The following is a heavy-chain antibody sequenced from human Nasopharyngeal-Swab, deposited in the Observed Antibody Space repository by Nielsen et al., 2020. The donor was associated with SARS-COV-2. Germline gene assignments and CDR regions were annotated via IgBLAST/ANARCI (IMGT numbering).Heavy chain of an antibody. CDR3: ARDSTYYYDSSGSDGAFDI. V-gene: IGHV1-69*06. J-gene: IGHJ3*02. D-gene: IGHD3-22*01. Sequence: WVRQAPGQGLEWMGGIIPIFGTANYAQKFQGRVTITADKSTSTACMELSSLRSEDTAVYYCARDSTYYYDSSGSDGAFDIWGQGTMVTVSS. CDR2: IIPIFGTA.